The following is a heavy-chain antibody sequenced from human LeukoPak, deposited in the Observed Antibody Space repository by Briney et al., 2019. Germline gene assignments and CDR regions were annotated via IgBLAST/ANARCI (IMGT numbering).Heavy chain of an antibody. J-gene: IGHJ6*03. Sequence: ASVKVSCKASGYTFTGYYMHWVRQAPGQGLEWMGWIDPSSGGTNYAQKLQGRVTMTTDTSTSTAYMELRSLRSDDTAVYYCARDVVGATDFDYYYYYMDVWGKGTTVTISS. D-gene: IGHD1-26*01. CDR2: IDPSSGGT. CDR1: GYTFTGYY. CDR3: ARDVVGATDFDYYYYYMDV. V-gene: IGHV1-2*02.